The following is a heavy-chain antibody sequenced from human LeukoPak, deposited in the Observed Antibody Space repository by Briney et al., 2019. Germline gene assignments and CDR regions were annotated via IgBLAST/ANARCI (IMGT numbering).Heavy chain of an antibody. D-gene: IGHD4-17*01. CDR1: GFTFRSYS. V-gene: IGHV3-48*02. CDR3: ARRAYGDDSFDY. CDR2: ITSGSSPI. Sequence: GGSLRLSCAASGFTFRSYSMNWVRQAPGKGLGWVSYITSGSSPIYYADSVKGRFTISRDNAKNSLYLQMNSLRDEDTAVYYCARRAYGDDSFDYWGQGTLVTVSS. J-gene: IGHJ4*02.